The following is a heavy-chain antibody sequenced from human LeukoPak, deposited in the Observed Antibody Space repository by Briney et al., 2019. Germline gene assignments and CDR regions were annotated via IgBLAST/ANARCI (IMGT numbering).Heavy chain of an antibody. J-gene: IGHJ3*02. D-gene: IGHD2-15*01. V-gene: IGHV3-20*04. CDR3: ARAYCSGGSCSDAFDI. Sequence: GGSLRLSCAASGFTFSSYAMSWVRQAPGKGLEWVSGINWNDGSTGYADSVKGRFTISRDNAKNSLYLQMNSLRAEDTALYYCARAYCSGGSCSDAFDIWGQGTMVTVSS. CDR2: INWNDGST. CDR1: GFTFSSYA.